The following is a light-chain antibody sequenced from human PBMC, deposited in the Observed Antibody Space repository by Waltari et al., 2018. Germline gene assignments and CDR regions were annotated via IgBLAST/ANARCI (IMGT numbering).Light chain of an antibody. CDR2: EVS. J-gene: IGLJ2*01. V-gene: IGLV2-8*01. CDR1: SSDVGGYNY. CDR3: TSYASSNSVV. Sequence: QSALTQPPSASGSPGQSVTISCTGTSSDVGGYNYVSWYQQHPGKAPKLMLYEVSKRPSGVPDRFAGSKSGNTASLTVSGLQAEDEADYYCTSYASSNSVVFGGGTKLTVL.